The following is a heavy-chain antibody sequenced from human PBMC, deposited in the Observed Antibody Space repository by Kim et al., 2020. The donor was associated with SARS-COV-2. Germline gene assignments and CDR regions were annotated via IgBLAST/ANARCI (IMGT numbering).Heavy chain of an antibody. CDR1: GFTFSSYA. CDR2: IYSDGTTK. Sequence: GGSLRLSCVASGFTFSSYAMSWLRQAPGKGLEWVSVIYSDGTTKFYVGSVMGRFTVSRDNSKDTLFLQMNNLRAEDTAVYFGAKDHFRSSGDFWGQGTLVTVSS. V-gene: IGHV3-23*03. J-gene: IGHJ4*02. D-gene: IGHD3-3*02. CDR3: AKDHFRSSGDF.